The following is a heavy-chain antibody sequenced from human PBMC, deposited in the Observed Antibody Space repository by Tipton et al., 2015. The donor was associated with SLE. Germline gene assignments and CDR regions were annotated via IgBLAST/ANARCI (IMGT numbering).Heavy chain of an antibody. Sequence: TLSFTCAVYGGSFSGYYWSWIRQPPGKGLEWIGYIYYSGSTNYNPSLKSRVTISVDTSKNQFSLKLSSVTAADTAVYYCATSIAAAGTGWFDPWGQGTLVTVSS. CDR2: IYYSGST. D-gene: IGHD6-13*01. V-gene: IGHV4-34*01. J-gene: IGHJ5*02. CDR1: GGSFSGYY. CDR3: ATSIAAAGTGWFDP.